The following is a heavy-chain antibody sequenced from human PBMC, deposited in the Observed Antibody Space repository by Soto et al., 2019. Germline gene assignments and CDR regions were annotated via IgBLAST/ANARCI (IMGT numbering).Heavy chain of an antibody. D-gene: IGHD3-10*01. CDR3: ARDWEFGY. Sequence: QVQLVQSGAEVKKPGASVKVSCKTSGFTFTSYYLHWVRQAPGQGLEWMGVINPSGDSTSYAQKFQGRVTVTRDTSTRTVYMELSSLRSEDTAVYYCARDWEFGYWGQGTLVTVSS. V-gene: IGHV1-46*01. J-gene: IGHJ4*02. CDR1: GFTFTSYY. CDR2: INPSGDST.